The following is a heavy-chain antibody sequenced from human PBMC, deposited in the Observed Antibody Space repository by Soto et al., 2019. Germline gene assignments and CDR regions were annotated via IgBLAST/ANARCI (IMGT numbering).Heavy chain of an antibody. Sequence: GGSLRLSCAASGFTFSSYWVSWVRQAPGKGLEWVANIKQDGSEKYYVDSVKGRFTISRDNAKNSLYLQMNSLRAEDTAVYHCARGIAVIGVFDYWGQGTLVTVSS. V-gene: IGHV3-7*01. CDR1: GFTFSSYW. CDR3: ARGIAVIGVFDY. J-gene: IGHJ4*02. D-gene: IGHD6-19*01. CDR2: IKQDGSEK.